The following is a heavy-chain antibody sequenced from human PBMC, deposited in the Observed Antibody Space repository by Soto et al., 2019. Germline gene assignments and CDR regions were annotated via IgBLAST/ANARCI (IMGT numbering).Heavy chain of an antibody. D-gene: IGHD2-15*01. CDR3: ALLGGYCSGGRCRHGRDYYYYGRDV. J-gene: IGHJ6*02. CDR2: IIPIFGTA. CDR1: GGTFSSYA. Sequence: QVQLVQSGAEVKKPGSSVKVSCKASGGTFSSYAISWVRQAPGQGLEWMGGIIPIFGTANYAQKFQGRVTNTADESTSTASMDLGSMRDEDTAVYYCALLGGYCSGGRCRHGRDYYYYGRDVWGQGTTVTVS. V-gene: IGHV1-69*01.